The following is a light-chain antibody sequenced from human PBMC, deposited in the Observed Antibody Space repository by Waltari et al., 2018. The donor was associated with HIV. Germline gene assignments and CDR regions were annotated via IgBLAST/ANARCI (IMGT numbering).Light chain of an antibody. CDR2: GAT. J-gene: IGKJ1*01. Sequence: EIVMTQSPDTLSVSPGDRATLSCRASQSVGGNLAWYQVRPGQTPSLLIYGATSRTTGFPARFSGRGSGTEFTLTISGLQSEDFAIYYCQQYNELPQTFGQGTRG. CDR3: QQYNELPQT. V-gene: IGKV3-15*01. CDR1: QSVGGN.